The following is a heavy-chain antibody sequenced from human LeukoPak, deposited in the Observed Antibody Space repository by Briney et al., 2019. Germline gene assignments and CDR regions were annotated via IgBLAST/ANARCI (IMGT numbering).Heavy chain of an antibody. J-gene: IGHJ3*02. CDR3: ARRGYYDSSGSFAFDI. Sequence: SETLSLTCAVYGGSLSGYYWSWIRQPPGKGLEWIGYIYYSGSTNYNPSLKSRVTISVDTSKNQFSLKLSSVTAADTAVYYCARRGYYDSSGSFAFDIWGQGTMVTVSS. V-gene: IGHV4-59*01. D-gene: IGHD3-22*01. CDR2: IYYSGST. CDR1: GGSLSGYY.